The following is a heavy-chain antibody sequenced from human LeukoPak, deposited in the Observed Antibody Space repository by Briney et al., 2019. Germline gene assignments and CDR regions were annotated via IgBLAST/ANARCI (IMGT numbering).Heavy chain of an antibody. V-gene: IGHV3-74*01. Sequence: PGGSLRLSCAASEFSFSSYWMHWVRQAPGKGLVWVSRINSDGSSTIYADSVKGRFTISRDNAKKSLYLQMNSLRADDTAFYYCAKDINPYTSGWYGVDYWGQGTLVTVSS. CDR1: EFSFSSYW. J-gene: IGHJ4*02. CDR3: AKDINPYTSGWYGVDY. D-gene: IGHD6-19*01. CDR2: INSDGSST.